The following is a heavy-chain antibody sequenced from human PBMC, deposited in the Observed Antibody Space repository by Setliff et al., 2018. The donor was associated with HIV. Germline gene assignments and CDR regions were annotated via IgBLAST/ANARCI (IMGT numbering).Heavy chain of an antibody. CDR2: IYSSGST. Sequence: PSETLSLTCTVSGGSISSYYWSWIRQPPGKGLEWIGYIYSSGSTNYNPSLKSRVTISVDTSKNQFSLKLNSVTAADTAVYYCARDSGIAVAGRLGYWGQGTLVTVSS. J-gene: IGHJ4*02. V-gene: IGHV4-59*01. D-gene: IGHD6-19*01. CDR3: ARDSGIAVAGRLGY. CDR1: GGSISSYY.